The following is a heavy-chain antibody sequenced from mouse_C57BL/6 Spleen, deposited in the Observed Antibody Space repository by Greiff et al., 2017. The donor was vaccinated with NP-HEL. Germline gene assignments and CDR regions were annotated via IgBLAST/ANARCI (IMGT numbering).Heavy chain of an antibody. CDR1: GYTFTSYW. J-gene: IGHJ2*01. V-gene: IGHV1-7*01. CDR3: ARDPYDYDWALDY. D-gene: IGHD2-4*01. CDR2: INPSSGYT. Sequence: QVQLQQSGAELAKPGASVKLSCKASGYTFTSYWMHWVKQRHGQGLEWIGYINPSSGYTKYNQKFKDKATLTADKSSSTAYMQLSSLTYEDSAVYYCARDPYDYDWALDYWGQGTTLTVSS.